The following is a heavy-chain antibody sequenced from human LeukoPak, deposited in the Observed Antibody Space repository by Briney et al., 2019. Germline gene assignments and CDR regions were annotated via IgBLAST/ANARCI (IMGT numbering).Heavy chain of an antibody. D-gene: IGHD1-26*01. CDR1: GGSISSGGYY. J-gene: IGHJ4*02. CDR2: IYYSGST. V-gene: IGHV4-31*03. Sequence: PSQTLSLTCTVSGGSISSGGYYWRWIRRHPGKGLEWFGYIYYSGSTYYNPSLKSRVTISVDTSKNQFSLKLSSVTAADTAVYYCAGESGHDSEWELPGGGHYFDYWGQGTLVTVSS. CDR3: AGESGHDSEWELPGGGHYFDY.